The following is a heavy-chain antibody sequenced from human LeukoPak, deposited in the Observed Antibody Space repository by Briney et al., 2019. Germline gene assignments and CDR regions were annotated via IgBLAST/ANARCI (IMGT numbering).Heavy chain of an antibody. CDR3: ARVPYYYGSGSYYNQFWYYYGMDV. CDR2: INHSGST. V-gene: IGHV4-34*01. CDR1: GGSFSGHY. Sequence: SETLSLTCAVYGGSFSGHYWSWIRQPPGKGLEWIGEINHSGSTNYNPSLKSRVTISVDTSKNQFSPKLSSVTAADTAVYYCARVPYYYGSGSYYNQFWYYYGMDVWGQGTTVTVSS. J-gene: IGHJ6*02. D-gene: IGHD3-10*01.